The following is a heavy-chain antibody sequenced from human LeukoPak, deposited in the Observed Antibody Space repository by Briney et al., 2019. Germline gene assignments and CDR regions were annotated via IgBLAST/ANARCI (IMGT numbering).Heavy chain of an antibody. CDR1: GFTFSSYG. V-gene: IGHV3-30*02. CDR3: AKDGGSGWYFDY. D-gene: IGHD6-19*01. CDR2: IRYDGSNK. Sequence: GGSLRLSCAASGFTFSSYGMHWVRQAPGKGLEGVAFIRYDGSNKYYADSVKGRFTISRDNSKNTLYLQMNSLRAEDTAVYYCAKDGGSGWYFDYWGQGTLVTVSS. J-gene: IGHJ4*02.